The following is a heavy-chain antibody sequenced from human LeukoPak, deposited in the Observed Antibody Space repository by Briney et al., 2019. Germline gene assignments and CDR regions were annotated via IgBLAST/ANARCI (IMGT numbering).Heavy chain of an antibody. V-gene: IGHV4-39*07. CDR3: ARGVARSSKFHFSYYFDY. CDR1: GGSISSSSYY. J-gene: IGHJ4*02. CDR2: IYYGGST. Sequence: SETLSLTCTVSGGSISSSSYYWGWIRQPPGKGLEWIGSIYYGGSTYYNPSLKSRVTISVDTSKNQCSLKLSSVTAADTAVYYCARGVARSSKFHFSYYFDYWGQGTLVTVSS. D-gene: IGHD6-6*01.